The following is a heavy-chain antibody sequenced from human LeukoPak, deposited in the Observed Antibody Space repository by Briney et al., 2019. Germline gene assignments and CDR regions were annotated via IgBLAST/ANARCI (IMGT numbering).Heavy chain of an antibody. CDR1: GXXVXSGSXY. D-gene: IGHD6-13*01. CDR3: ARGAAAAI. J-gene: IGHJ3*02. V-gene: IGHV4-61*01. CDR2: IHHSGST. Sequence: SEXXXXTXSXXGXXVXSGSXYWSWIRQPPGKGLEWIGYIHHSGSTNYNPSFKSRVTISVDTSKKQFSLKLNSVTAADTAVYYCARGAAAAIWGQGTMVKVSS.